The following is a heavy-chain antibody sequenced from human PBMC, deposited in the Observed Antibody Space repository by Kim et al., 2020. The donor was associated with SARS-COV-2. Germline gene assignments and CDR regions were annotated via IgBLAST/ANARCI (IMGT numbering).Heavy chain of an antibody. CDR3: ARAQGTKYSSGWYLYYYYMDV. J-gene: IGHJ6*03. V-gene: IGHV3-48*03. CDR1: GFTFSSYE. CDR2: ISSSGSTI. D-gene: IGHD6-19*01. Sequence: GGSLRLSCAASGFTFSSYEMNWVRQAPGKGLEWVSYISSSGSTIYYADSVKGRFTISRDNAKNSLYLQMNSLRAEDTAVYYCARAQGTKYSSGWYLYYYYMDVWGKGTTVTVSS.